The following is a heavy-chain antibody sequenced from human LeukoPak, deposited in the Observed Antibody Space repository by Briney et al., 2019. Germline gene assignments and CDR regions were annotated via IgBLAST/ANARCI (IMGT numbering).Heavy chain of an antibody. J-gene: IGHJ2*01. Sequence: SGTLSLTCAVSGGSISSSHWWSWVRQPPGKGLEWIGEIYHSGSTYYNPSLKSRVTISVDRSKNQFSLKPSSVTAADTAVYYCARDTADYWYFDLWGRGTLVTVSS. V-gene: IGHV4-4*02. CDR3: ARDTADYWYFDL. CDR2: IYHSGST. D-gene: IGHD4-17*01. CDR1: GGSISSSHW.